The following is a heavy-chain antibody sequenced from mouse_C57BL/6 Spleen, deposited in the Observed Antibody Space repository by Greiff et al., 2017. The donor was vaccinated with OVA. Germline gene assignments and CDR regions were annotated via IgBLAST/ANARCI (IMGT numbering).Heavy chain of an antibody. V-gene: IGHV5-17*01. J-gene: IGHJ4*01. CDR3: ARPRGNYNYYAMDY. CDR2: ISSGSSTI. D-gene: IGHD2-1*01. CDR1: GFTFSDYG. Sequence: EVKVVESGGGLVKPGGSLKLSCAASGFTFSDYGMHWVRQAPEKGLEWVAYISSGSSTIYYADTVKGRFTISRDNAKNTLFLQRTSLRSEDTAMYYCARPRGNYNYYAMDYWGQGTSVTVSS.